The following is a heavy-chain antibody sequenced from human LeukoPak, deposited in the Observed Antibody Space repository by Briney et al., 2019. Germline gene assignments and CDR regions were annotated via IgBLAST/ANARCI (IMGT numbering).Heavy chain of an antibody. CDR1: GFTFSSYG. J-gene: IGHJ4*02. D-gene: IGHD2-15*01. CDR2: ISYDGSNK. Sequence: GGSLRLSCTASGFTFSSYGMHWVRQAPGKGLEWVAVISYDGSNKCYADSVKGRFTISRDNAKNSLYLQMNSLRAEDTALYYCAARYCSGGSCYASPFDYWGQGTLVTVSS. V-gene: IGHV3-30*03. CDR3: AARYCSGGSCYASPFDY.